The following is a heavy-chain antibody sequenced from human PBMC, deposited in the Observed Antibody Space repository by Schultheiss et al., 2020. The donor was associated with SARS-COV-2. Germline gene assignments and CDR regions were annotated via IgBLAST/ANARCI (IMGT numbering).Heavy chain of an antibody. J-gene: IGHJ4*02. CDR1: GFTFSNYA. D-gene: IGHD3-10*01. CDR2: ISFDGTNK. CDR3: ARGLLWFGEILSYFDY. Sequence: GGSLRLSCAASGFTFSNYALHWVRQAPGKRLEWVAVISFDGTNKYYADSVKGRFTISRDNSKNTLYLQMNSLRTEDTAVYYCARGLLWFGEILSYFDYWGQGTLVTVS. V-gene: IGHV3-30*01.